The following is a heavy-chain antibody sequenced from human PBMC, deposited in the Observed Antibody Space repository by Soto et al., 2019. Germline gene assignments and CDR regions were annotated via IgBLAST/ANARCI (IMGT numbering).Heavy chain of an antibody. J-gene: IGHJ4*02. CDR2: IWYDGSNK. Sequence: QVQLVESGGGVVQPGRSLRLSCAASGFTFSSYGMHWVRQAPGKGLEWVAVIWYDGSNKYYADSVKGRFTISRDNSKNTLYLQMNSLRAEDTAVYYCATEKPQADYWGQGTLVTVSS. CDR1: GFTFSSYG. CDR3: ATEKPQADY. V-gene: IGHV3-33*01.